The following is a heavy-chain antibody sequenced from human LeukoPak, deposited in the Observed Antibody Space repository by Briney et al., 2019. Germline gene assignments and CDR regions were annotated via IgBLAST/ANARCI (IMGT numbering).Heavy chain of an antibody. CDR2: IYYSGST. V-gene: IGHV4-39*01. D-gene: IGHD3-3*01. Sequence: SETLSLTCTVSGGSLSSYYWGWIRQPPGKGLEWIGSIYYSGSTYYDPSLQSRVTISVDTSKNQFSLKLSSVTAADTAVYYCATLYDFWPFDYWGQGTLVTVSS. CDR3: ATLYDFWPFDY. J-gene: IGHJ4*02. CDR1: GGSLSSYY.